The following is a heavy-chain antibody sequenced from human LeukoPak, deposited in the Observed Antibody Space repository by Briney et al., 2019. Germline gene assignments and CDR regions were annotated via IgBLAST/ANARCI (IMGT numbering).Heavy chain of an antibody. J-gene: IGHJ4*02. V-gene: IGHV1-2*02. CDR2: INPNSGGT. D-gene: IGHD5-18*01. Sequence: ASVKVSCKASGYTFTGYYMHWVRQAPGQGLEWMGWINPNSGGTNYAQKFQGRVTMTRDTSISTAYMELSRLRSDDTAVYYCARDRSPAPGRSYGRGRFDYWGQGTLVTVSS. CDR1: GYTFTGYY. CDR3: ARDRSPAPGRSYGRGRFDY.